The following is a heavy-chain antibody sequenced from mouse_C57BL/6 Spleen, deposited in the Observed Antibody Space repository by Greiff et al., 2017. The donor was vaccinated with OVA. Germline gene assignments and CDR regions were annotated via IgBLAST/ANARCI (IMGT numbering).Heavy chain of an antibody. V-gene: IGHV3-6*01. CDR1: GYSITSGYY. CDR2: ISYDGSN. CDR3: ARYGYDGYYFDY. Sequence: EVKVEESGPGLVKPSQSLSLTCSVTGYSITSGYYWNWIRQFPGNKLEWMGYISYDGSNNYNPSLKNRISITRDTSKNQFFLKLNSVTTEDTATYYCARYGYDGYYFDYWGQGTTLTVSS. D-gene: IGHD2-2*01. J-gene: IGHJ2*01.